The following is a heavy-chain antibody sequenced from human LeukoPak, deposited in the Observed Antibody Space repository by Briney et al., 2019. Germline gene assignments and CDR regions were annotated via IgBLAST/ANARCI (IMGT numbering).Heavy chain of an antibody. J-gene: IGHJ4*02. Sequence: WVKVSCKASGGTFSSYAISWVRQAPGQGLEWMGRIFPILGIANYAQKFQGRVTITADKSTSTAYMELSSLRSEDTAVYYCARGDSSGYYYFDYWGQGTLVTVSS. V-gene: IGHV1-69*04. CDR1: GGTFSSYA. D-gene: IGHD3-22*01. CDR3: ARGDSSGYYYFDY. CDR2: IFPILGIA.